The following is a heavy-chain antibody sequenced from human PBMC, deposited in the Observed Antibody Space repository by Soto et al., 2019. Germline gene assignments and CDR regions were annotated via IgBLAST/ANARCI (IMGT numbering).Heavy chain of an antibody. Sequence: PGGSLRLSCAASGFTFSSYGMHWVRQAPGKGLEWVAVISYDGSNKYYADSVKGRFTISRDNSKNTLYLQMNSLRAEDTAVYYCAKSTHPGWRQPHNWFDPWGQGTLVTVSS. CDR1: GFTFSSYG. CDR2: ISYDGSNK. V-gene: IGHV3-30*18. J-gene: IGHJ5*02. CDR3: AKSTHPGWRQPHNWFDP. D-gene: IGHD6-19*01.